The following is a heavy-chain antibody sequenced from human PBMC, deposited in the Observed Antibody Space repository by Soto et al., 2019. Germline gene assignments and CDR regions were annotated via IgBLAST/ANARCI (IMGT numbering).Heavy chain of an antibody. CDR1: CGSVSSGSYY. J-gene: IGHJ6*02. CDR3: ARDLDV. CDR2: IYYSGST. Sequence: LSLTCTVSCGSVSSGSYYWSWIRQPPGKGLEWIGYIYYSGSTNYNPSLKSRVTISVDTSKNQFSLKLSSVTAADTAVYYCARDLDVWGQGTTVTVSS. V-gene: IGHV4-61*01.